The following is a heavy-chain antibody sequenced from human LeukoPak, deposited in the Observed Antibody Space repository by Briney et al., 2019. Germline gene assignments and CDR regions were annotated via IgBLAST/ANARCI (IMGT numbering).Heavy chain of an antibody. J-gene: IGHJ4*02. CDR2: INPNSGGT. CDR3: ARGQTNDFWSGYYNLDYFDY. Sequence: ASVKVSCKASGYTFTGYHMHWVRQAPGQGLEWMGWINPNSGGTNYAQKFQGRVTMTRDTSISTAYMELSRLRSDDTAVYYCARGQTNDFWSGYYNLDYFDYWGQGTLVTVSS. D-gene: IGHD3-3*01. CDR1: GYTFTGYH. V-gene: IGHV1-2*02.